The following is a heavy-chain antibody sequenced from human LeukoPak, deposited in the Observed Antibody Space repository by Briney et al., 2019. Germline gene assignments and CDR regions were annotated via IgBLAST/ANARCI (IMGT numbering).Heavy chain of an antibody. D-gene: IGHD5-12*01. CDR2: ISSSSSYI. CDR1: GFTFSSYS. CDR3: ARDGNSGYFAIDNYYMDV. J-gene: IGHJ6*03. Sequence: GGSLRLSCAASGFTFSSYSMNWVRQAPGKGLEWVSSISSSSSYIYYADSVKGRFTISRDNAKNSLYLQMNSLRAEDTAVYYCARDGNSGYFAIDNYYMDVWGKGTTVTVSS. V-gene: IGHV3-21*01.